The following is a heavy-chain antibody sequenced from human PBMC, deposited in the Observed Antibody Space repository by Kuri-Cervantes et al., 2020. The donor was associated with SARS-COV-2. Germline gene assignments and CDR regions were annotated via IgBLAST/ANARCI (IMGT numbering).Heavy chain of an antibody. J-gene: IGHJ4*02. D-gene: IGHD5-18*01. Sequence: GESLKISCAASGFTFSSYEMNWVRQAPGKGLEWVAVISYDGSNKYYADSVKGRFTISRDNSKNTLYLQMNSLRAEDTAVYYCANLAASQGYSYGWGQGTLVTVSS. CDR3: ANLAASQGYSYG. V-gene: IGHV3-30-3*01. CDR1: GFTFSSYE. CDR2: ISYDGSNK.